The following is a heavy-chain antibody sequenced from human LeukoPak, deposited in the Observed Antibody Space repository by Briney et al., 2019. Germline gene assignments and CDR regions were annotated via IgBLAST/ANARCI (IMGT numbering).Heavy chain of an antibody. D-gene: IGHD5-18*01. CDR2: IIPIFGTA. Sequence: GSSVKVSCKASGGTFSSYAISWVRQAPGQGLEWMGGIIPIFGTANYAQKFQGRVTITADESTSTAYMELSSLRSEDTAVYYCATNPREGDTAMPPGGFYYFDYWGQGTLVTVSS. V-gene: IGHV1-69*01. J-gene: IGHJ4*02. CDR1: GGTFSSYA. CDR3: ATNPREGDTAMPPGGFYYFDY.